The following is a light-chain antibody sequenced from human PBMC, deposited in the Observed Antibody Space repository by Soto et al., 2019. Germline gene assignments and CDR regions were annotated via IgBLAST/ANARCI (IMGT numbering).Light chain of an antibody. J-gene: IGLJ1*01. CDR2: EVS. Sequence: LTHPASVCGSPGQSITISCTGTISDVGGYNYVSWYQQHPGKAPKLMIYEVSNRPSGVSNRFSGSKSGNTASLTISGLQAEDEADYYCSSYTSSSTLVFGTGTKVTV. V-gene: IGLV2-14*01. CDR3: SSYTSSSTLV. CDR1: ISDVGGYNY.